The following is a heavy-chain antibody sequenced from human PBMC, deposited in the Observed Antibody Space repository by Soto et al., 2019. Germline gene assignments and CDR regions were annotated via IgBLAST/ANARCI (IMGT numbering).Heavy chain of an antibody. CDR2: INHSGNT. D-gene: IGHD4-17*01. Sequence: SETLSLTCSTYGGSFSGYYWSWIRQPPGKGLEWIGEINHSGNTNYKPSLKSRVTISVDTSRSQISLKVSSLTAADTAVYYCARGATVTQYDYWGQGTLVTVSS. CDR1: GGSFSGYY. J-gene: IGHJ4*02. CDR3: ARGATVTQYDY. V-gene: IGHV4-34*01.